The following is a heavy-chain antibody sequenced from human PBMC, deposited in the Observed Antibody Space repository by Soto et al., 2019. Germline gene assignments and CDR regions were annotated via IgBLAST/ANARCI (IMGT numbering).Heavy chain of an antibody. CDR2: ISSSSSYI. Sequence: EVQLVESGGGLVKPGGSLRLSCAASGFTFSSYSMNWVRQAPGKGLEWVSSISSSSSYIYYADSVKGRFTISRDNAKNSLYLQMNSLRAEDTAVYYCARGSGSYPSPFDYWGQGTLVTVSS. CDR3: ARGSGSYPSPFDY. D-gene: IGHD3-10*01. J-gene: IGHJ4*02. CDR1: GFTFSSYS. V-gene: IGHV3-21*01.